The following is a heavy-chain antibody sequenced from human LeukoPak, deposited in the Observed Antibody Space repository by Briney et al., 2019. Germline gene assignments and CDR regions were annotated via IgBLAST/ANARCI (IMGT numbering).Heavy chain of an antibody. V-gene: IGHV4-38-2*01. J-gene: IGHJ5*02. D-gene: IGHD6-6*01. CDR3: ARRGGSGSSHWFDP. CDR1: GYSISSGYY. CDR2: IYDSGST. Sequence: PSETLSLTCGVSGYSISSGYYWDWIRQPPGKGLEWIGSIYDSGSTYYNPSLESRVTISIDTSKNQFSLKVTSVTAADTAVYYCARRGGSGSSHWFDPWGQGTLVTVSS.